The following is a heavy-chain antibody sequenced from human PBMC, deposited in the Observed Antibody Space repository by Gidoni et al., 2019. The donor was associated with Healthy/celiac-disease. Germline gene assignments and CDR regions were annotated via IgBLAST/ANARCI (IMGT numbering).Heavy chain of an antibody. V-gene: IGHV3-23*01. D-gene: IGHD3-16*01. CDR3: AKDRDTKSGGGGFDY. J-gene: IGHJ4*02. CDR2: SSGSGGST. Sequence: EVQLLESGGGLVQPGGSLRLSCAASGFTFSSYAMSWVRQAAGKGLEWVSASSGSGGSTYYAESVKGRFTISRDNSKNTLYLQMNSLRAEDTAGYYCAKDRDTKSGGGGFDYWGQGTLVTVSS. CDR1: GFTFSSYA.